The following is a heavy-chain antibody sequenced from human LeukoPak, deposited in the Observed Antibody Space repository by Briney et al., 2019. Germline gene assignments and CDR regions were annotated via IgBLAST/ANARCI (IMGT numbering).Heavy chain of an antibody. CDR2: IYSGGST. Sequence: GGSLRLSCAASGFTVSSNYMSWFRQAPGKGLEWVSVIYSGGSTYYADSVKGRFTISRHNSKNTLYLQMNSLRAEDTAVYYCARGTLLWFGEPYFDYWGQGTLVTVSS. CDR3: ARGTLLWFGEPYFDY. V-gene: IGHV3-53*04. CDR1: GFTVSSNY. D-gene: IGHD3-10*01. J-gene: IGHJ4*02.